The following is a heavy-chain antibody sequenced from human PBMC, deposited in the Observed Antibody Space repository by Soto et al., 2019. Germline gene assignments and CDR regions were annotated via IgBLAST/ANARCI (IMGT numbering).Heavy chain of an antibody. V-gene: IGHV1-69*06. D-gene: IGHD6-13*01. CDR1: GGTFSSYA. Sequence: ASVKVSCKASGGTFSSYAISWVRQAPGQGLEWMGGIIPIFGTANYAQKFQGRVTITADKSTSTAYMELSSLRSEDTAVYYCARDLDIAAAGPYYYYYGMDVWGQGTTVTVSS. CDR3: ARDLDIAAAGPYYYYYGMDV. CDR2: IIPIFGTA. J-gene: IGHJ6*02.